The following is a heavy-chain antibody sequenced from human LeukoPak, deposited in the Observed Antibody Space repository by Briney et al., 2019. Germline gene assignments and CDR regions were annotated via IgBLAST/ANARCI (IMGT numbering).Heavy chain of an antibody. CDR1: GFTFSSYA. D-gene: IGHD1-7*01. CDR3: GTSRTLDY. V-gene: IGHV3-23*01. Sequence: GGSLRLSCAASGFTFSSYAMSWVRQAPGKGLEWVSGISGSGDSTFYADSVKGRFTVSRDNAQNSLYLQMSSLRVEDTAVYYCGTSRTLDYWGQGTLVTVSS. J-gene: IGHJ4*02. CDR2: ISGSGDST.